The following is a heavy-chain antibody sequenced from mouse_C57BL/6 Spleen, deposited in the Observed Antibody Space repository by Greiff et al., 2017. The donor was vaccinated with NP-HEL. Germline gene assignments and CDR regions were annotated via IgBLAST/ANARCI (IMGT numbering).Heavy chain of an antibody. J-gene: IGHJ4*01. CDR2: INYDGSST. D-gene: IGHD1-3*01. V-gene: IGHV5-16*01. Sequence: EVKLVESEGGLVQPGSSMKLSCTASGFTFSDYYMAWVRQVPEKGLEWVANINYDGSSTYYLDSLKSRFIISTDNAKNTLYLQMSNLKSEDTATYYCAKVTITRTVPYYAMDYWGQGTSVTVSS. CDR1: GFTFSDYY. CDR3: AKVTITRTVPYYAMDY.